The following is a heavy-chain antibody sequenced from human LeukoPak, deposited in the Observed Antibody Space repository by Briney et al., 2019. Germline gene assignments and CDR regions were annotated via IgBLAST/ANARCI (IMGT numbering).Heavy chain of an antibody. Sequence: GGSLRLSCAASGFTFSDYYIDWVRQAPGKGLEWIGRTRNKAHSYTTEYAASVKGRFTISRDDSKNSLYLQMNSLKTEDTAVYYCARESLKNSKLYYFDYWGQGTLVTVSS. CDR2: TRNKAHSYTT. V-gene: IGHV3-72*01. CDR3: ARESLKNSKLYYFDY. D-gene: IGHD1-1*01. J-gene: IGHJ4*02. CDR1: GFTFSDYY.